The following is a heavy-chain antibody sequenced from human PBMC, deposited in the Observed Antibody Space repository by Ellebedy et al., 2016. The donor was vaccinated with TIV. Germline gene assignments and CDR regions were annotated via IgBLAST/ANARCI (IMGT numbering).Heavy chain of an antibody. CDR1: GFTFSSYA. Sequence: PGGSLRLSCAASGFTFSSYAMSWVRQAPGKGLEWVSAISGSGGSTYYADSVKGRFTISRDNSKNTLYLQMNSLRAEDTAVYYCAKDRIAVAGTLIILTYFDYWGQGTLVTVSS. V-gene: IGHV3-23*01. J-gene: IGHJ4*02. CDR2: ISGSGGST. CDR3: AKDRIAVAGTLIILTYFDY. D-gene: IGHD6-19*01.